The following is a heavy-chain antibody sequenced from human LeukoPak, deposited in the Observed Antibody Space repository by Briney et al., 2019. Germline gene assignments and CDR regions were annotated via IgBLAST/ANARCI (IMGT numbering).Heavy chain of an antibody. J-gene: IGHJ4*02. CDR1: GYTFTSCY. D-gene: IGHD3-22*01. Sequence: ASVKVSCKASGYTFTSCYMHWVRQAPGQGLEWMGIINPSGGSTSYAQKFRGRVTMTRDVSTSTVYMELSSLRSEDTAVYYCARHNVAYYDSSGYYAPGDYWGQGTLVTVSS. CDR3: ARHNVAYYDSSGYYAPGDY. CDR2: INPSGGST. V-gene: IGHV1-46*01.